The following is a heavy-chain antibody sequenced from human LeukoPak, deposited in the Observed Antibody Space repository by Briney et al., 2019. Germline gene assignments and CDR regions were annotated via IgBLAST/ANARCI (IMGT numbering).Heavy chain of an antibody. Sequence: SETLSLTCTVSGGSISRYYWSWIRQPPGKGLEWIGYIYYSGSTNYNPSLKSRVTISVDTSKNPFSLKLSSVTAADTAVYYCARYSYDILTGYTKGWFDPWGQGTLVTVSS. CDR2: IYYSGST. CDR3: ARYSYDILTGYTKGWFDP. J-gene: IGHJ5*02. V-gene: IGHV4-59*01. D-gene: IGHD3-9*01. CDR1: GGSISRYY.